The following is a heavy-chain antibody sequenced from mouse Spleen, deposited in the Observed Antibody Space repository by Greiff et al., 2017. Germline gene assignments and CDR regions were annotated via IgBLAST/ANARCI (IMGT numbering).Heavy chain of an antibody. D-gene: IGHD2-5*01. CDR1: GYTFTSYW. V-gene: IGHV1-61*01. CDR3: ARSGSNLAWFAY. CDR2: IYPSDSET. J-gene: IGHJ3*01. Sequence: QVQLQQPGAELVRPGSSVKLSCKASGYTFTSYWMDWVKQRPGQGLEWIGNIYPSDSETHYNQKFKDKATLTVDKSSSTAYMQLSSLTSEDSAVYYCARSGSNLAWFAYWGQGTLVTVSA.